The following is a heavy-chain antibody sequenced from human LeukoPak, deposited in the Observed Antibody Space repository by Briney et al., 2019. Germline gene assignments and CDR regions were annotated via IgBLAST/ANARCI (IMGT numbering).Heavy chain of an antibody. CDR2: IYHSGST. CDR1: GGSISSSNW. V-gene: IGHV4-4*02. J-gene: IGHJ4*02. Sequence: PSETLSLTCAVSGGSISSSNWWTWVRQPLGKGMEWIGEIYHSGSTNYNPSLKSRVTISVDKFKNQFSLKLSSVTAADTAVYYCARDYPTKYYFDYWGQGTLVTVSS. CDR3: ARDYPTKYYFDY. D-gene: IGHD3-16*02.